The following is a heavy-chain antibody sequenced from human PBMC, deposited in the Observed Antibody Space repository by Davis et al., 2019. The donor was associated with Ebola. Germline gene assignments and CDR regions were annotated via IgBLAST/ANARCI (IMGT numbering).Heavy chain of an antibody. V-gene: IGHV1-3*01. D-gene: IGHD3-16*02. Sequence: ALVKVSCKASGYTFTSYAMHWVRQAPGQRLEWMGWINAGNGNTKYSQKFQGRVTITRDTSASTAYMELSSLRSEDTAVYYCAREVMITFGGVIVRENWFDPWGQGTLVTVSS. J-gene: IGHJ5*02. CDR3: AREVMITFGGVIVRENWFDP. CDR1: GYTFTSYA. CDR2: INAGNGNT.